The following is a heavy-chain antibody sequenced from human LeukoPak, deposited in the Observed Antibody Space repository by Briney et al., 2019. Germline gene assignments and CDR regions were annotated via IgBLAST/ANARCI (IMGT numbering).Heavy chain of an antibody. CDR1: GGSISSYY. CDR2: IYYSGST. V-gene: IGHV4-59*01. D-gene: IGHD1-1*01. Sequence: SETLSLTCTVSGGSISSYYWSWIRQPPGKGPEWIGYIYYSGSTDYNPSLKSRVTISVDTSKNQFSLKLSSVTAADTAVYYCAITTGTGFDYWGQGTLVTVSS. J-gene: IGHJ4*02. CDR3: AITTGTGFDY.